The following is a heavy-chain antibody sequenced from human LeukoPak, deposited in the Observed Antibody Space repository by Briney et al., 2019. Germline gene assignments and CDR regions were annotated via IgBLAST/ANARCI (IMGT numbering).Heavy chain of an antibody. CDR2: IKLDGSEK. D-gene: IGHD2-2*01. CDR3: ARGSRYCSSTSCSRGYMDV. Sequence: PGGSLRLSCAASGFTFSSYWMSWVRQAPGKGLEWVANIKLDGSEKYYVDSVKGRFTISRDNAKNSLYLQMNSLRAEDTAVYYCARGSRYCSSTSCSRGYMDVWGKGTTVTVSS. V-gene: IGHV3-7*01. J-gene: IGHJ6*03. CDR1: GFTFSSYW.